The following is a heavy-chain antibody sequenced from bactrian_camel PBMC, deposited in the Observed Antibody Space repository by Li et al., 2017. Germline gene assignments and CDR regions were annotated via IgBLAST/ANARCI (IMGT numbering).Heavy chain of an antibody. J-gene: IGHJ4*01. CDR2: IDLGGGT. CDR1: GYAGRRYC. Sequence: HVQLVESGGGAVQAGGSLRLSCVASGYAGRRYCMAWFRQAPGKERAGVAAIDLGGGTSHHSTVKGRFTISQDRDSLNLQMNNLTPEDTAMYYCAASSGKTYGGSWARDYEYDFWGQGTQVTVS. D-gene: IGHD6*01. V-gene: IGHV3S26*01. CDR3: AASSGKTYGGSWARDYEYDF.